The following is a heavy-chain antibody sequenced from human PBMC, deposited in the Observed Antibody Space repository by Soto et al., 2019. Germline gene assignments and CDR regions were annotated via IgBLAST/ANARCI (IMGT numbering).Heavy chain of an antibody. CDR1: GGTFSSYA. CDR2: IIPIFGTA. D-gene: IGHD1-26*01. Sequence: QVQLVQSGAEVKKPGSSVKVSCKASGGTFSSYAISWVRQAPGQGLEWMGGIIPIFGTANYAQKFQGRVTINADNSTSTSYMELSSLRSEDTGVYYFARDVVGATYDAFDIWGQGTMVTVSS. CDR3: ARDVVGATYDAFDI. J-gene: IGHJ3*02. V-gene: IGHV1-69*06.